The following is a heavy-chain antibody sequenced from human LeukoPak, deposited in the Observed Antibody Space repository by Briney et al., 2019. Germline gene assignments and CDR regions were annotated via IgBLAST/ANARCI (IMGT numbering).Heavy chain of an antibody. J-gene: IGHJ4*02. Sequence: GGSLRLSCAASGFTVDSNYMNWVRQARGEGLEWVSVIYSSGNTYYADSVKGRFTISRDNSRNRLNLQMNSLRSEDTAIYYCARGGGYYGIDYWGQGTLVTVSS. V-gene: IGHV3-66*02. CDR1: GFTVDSNY. CDR3: ARGGGYYGIDY. D-gene: IGHD1-26*01. CDR2: IYSSGNT.